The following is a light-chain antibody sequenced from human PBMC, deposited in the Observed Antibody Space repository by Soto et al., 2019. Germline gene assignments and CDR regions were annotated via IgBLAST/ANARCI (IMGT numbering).Light chain of an antibody. J-gene: IGLJ1*01. CDR1: SSDVGGYNY. CDR2: DVS. V-gene: IGLV2-14*01. Sequence: QSALTQPASVSGSPGQSITISCTGTSSDVGGYNYVSWYQQHPGKAPKLMIYDVSNRPSGVSNRFSGSKSGNTASLTISGLQAEDEADYYCSSYTSICTDVFGTGTKVTVL. CDR3: SSYTSICTDV.